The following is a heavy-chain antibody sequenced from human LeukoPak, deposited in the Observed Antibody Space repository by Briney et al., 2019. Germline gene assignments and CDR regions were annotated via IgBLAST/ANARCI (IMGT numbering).Heavy chain of an antibody. CDR1: GYTFTSYG. J-gene: IGHJ4*02. CDR2: IIPIFGTA. Sequence: SVKVSCTASGYTFTSYGISWVRQAPGQGLEWMGGIIPIFGTANYAQKFQGRVTITADESTSTAYMELSSLRSEDTAVYYCARTGYSSGWYSWWGQGTLVTVSS. D-gene: IGHD6-19*01. CDR3: ARTGYSSGWYSW. V-gene: IGHV1-69*13.